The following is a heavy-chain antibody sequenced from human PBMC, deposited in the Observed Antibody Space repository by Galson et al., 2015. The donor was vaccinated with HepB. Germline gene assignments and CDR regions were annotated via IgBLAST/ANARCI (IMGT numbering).Heavy chain of an antibody. CDR2: FDPEDGET. V-gene: IGHV1-24*01. CDR3: ATTGVYVAGTGWFDP. D-gene: IGHD6-19*01. Sequence: SVKVSCKVSGYTLTELSMHWVRQAPGKGLEWMGGFDPEDGETIYAQKFQGRVTMTEDTSTDTAYMELSSLRSEDTAVYYCATTGVYVAGTGWFDPWGQGTLVTVSS. CDR1: GYTLTELS. J-gene: IGHJ5*02.